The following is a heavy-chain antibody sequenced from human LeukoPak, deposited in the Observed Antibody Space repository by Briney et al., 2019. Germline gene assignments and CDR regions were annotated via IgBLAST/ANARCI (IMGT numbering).Heavy chain of an antibody. D-gene: IGHD6-13*01. CDR1: GGSISSGSYY. V-gene: IGHV4-61*02. Sequence: SQTVSLTCTVSGGSISSGSYYWRWLRQPAGRGREWIGRIYTRESTNYNPSLKSRVTISVDTSKNQFSLKLSSVTAADTAVYYCASTKVTGYSSSWSYYYYMDVWGKGTTVTVSS. CDR2: IYTREST. J-gene: IGHJ6*03. CDR3: ASTKVTGYSSSWSYYYYMDV.